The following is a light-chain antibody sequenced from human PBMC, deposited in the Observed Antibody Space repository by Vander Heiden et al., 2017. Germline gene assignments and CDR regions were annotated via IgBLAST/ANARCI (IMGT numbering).Light chain of an antibody. Sequence: IQMTQSPSSLSASVGHRVTINCLVSQSSSNYLNWYQQKPGKAPKLLIYGASSLQSGVPSSFSGSGSGTDFTLTISSLHPEDFATYYCQQSYSTPYTFGQGTKLEIK. CDR1: QSSSNY. V-gene: IGKV1-39*01. CDR2: GAS. J-gene: IGKJ2*01. CDR3: QQSYSTPYT.